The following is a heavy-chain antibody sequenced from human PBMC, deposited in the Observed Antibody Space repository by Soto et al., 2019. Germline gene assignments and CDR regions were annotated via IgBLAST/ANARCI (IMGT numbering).Heavy chain of an antibody. CDR3: ASGLLVVFPAAERYYYNGMDV. CDR2: IKQDGSEK. V-gene: IGHV3-7*03. D-gene: IGHD2-2*01. Sequence: EVQLVESGGGLVQPGGSLRLSCTASGFIFSSFWMTWVRQAPGKGLEWVADIKQDGSEKYYVDSVKGRFTLSRDNAKNSLYLQMNSVRSEDTAVYYCASGLLVVFPAAERYYYNGMDVWGQGTTVTVS. J-gene: IGHJ6*02. CDR1: GFIFSSFW.